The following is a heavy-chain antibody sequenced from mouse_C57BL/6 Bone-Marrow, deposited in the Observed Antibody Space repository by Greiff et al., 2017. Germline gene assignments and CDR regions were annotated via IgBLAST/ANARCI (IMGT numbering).Heavy chain of an antibody. D-gene: IGHD1-1*01. CDR1: GYTFTSYG. J-gene: IGHJ2*01. CDR2: IYPRSGHT. V-gene: IGHV1-81*01. Sequence: VQLQESGAELARPGASVKLSCKASGYTFTSYGISWVKQRTGQGLEWIGEIYPRSGHTYYNEKFKGKATLTADKASSTAYMERRSLTSEDSADYFCARSGLRYYYGSSSWGQGTTLTVSS. CDR3: ARSGLRYYYGSSS.